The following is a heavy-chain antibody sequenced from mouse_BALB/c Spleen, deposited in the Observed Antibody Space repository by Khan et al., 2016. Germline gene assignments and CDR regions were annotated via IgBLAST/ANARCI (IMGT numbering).Heavy chain of an antibody. V-gene: IGHV3-2*02. J-gene: IGHJ3*01. CDR1: GYSITSDYA. Sequence: EVQLQESGPGLVKPSQSLSLTCTVTGYSITSDYAWNWIRQFPGNKLEWMGYISYSGSTRFNPSLKSRISITRDTSKNQFFLQLNSVTSEDTATYYCAVEGTPFAYWGQGTLVTVSA. CDR3: AVEGTPFAY. CDR2: ISYSGST. D-gene: IGHD3-3*01.